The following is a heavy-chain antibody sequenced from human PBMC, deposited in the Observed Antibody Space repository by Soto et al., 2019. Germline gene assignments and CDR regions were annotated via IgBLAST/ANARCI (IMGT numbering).Heavy chain of an antibody. CDR2: IYHSGST. V-gene: IGHV4-30-2*01. D-gene: IGHD4-17*01. Sequence: QLQLQESGSGLVKPSQTLSLTCAVSGGSISSGGYSWSWIRQPPGKGLEWIGYIYHSGSTYYNPSLKSRVTISVDRSQNQFSLKLSSVTAADTAVYYCARGETTVTTRGGFDYWGQGTLVTVSS. CDR1: GGSISSGGYS. CDR3: ARGETTVTTRGGFDY. J-gene: IGHJ4*02.